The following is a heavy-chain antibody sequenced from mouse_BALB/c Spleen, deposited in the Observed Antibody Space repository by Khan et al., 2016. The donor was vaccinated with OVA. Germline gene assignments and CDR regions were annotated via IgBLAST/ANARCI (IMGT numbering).Heavy chain of an antibody. CDR2: ISYSGVT. CDR3: ACVYYFGYYFDY. J-gene: IGHJ2*01. D-gene: IGHD1-1*01. CDR1: GYSITSAYA. V-gene: IGHV3-2*02. Sequence: VELVESGPGLVKPSQSLSLTCTVTGYSITSAYAWYWIRQFPGNKLEWMGYISYSGVTSYTPSLKSRFSLTRDPSKNQFFLQFNSVTTDDTATYSVACVYYFGYYFDYWGQGTTLTVSS.